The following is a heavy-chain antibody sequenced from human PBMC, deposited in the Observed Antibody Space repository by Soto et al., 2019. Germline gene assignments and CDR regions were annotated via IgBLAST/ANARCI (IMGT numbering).Heavy chain of an antibody. J-gene: IGHJ6*02. CDR2: INPNSGGT. D-gene: IGHD3-22*01. Sequence: ASVKVSCKASGYTFTGYYMHWVRQAPGQGLEWMGWINPNSGGTNYAQKFQGRVTMTRDTSISTAYMELSRLRSDDTAVYYCAREGRASYDSSGSCVPYYYYGMDVWGQGTTVTVS. V-gene: IGHV1-2*02. CDR3: AREGRASYDSSGSCVPYYYYGMDV. CDR1: GYTFTGYY.